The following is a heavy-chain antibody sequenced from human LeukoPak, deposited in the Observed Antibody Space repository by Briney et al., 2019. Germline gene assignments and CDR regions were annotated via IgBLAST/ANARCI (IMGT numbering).Heavy chain of an antibody. CDR1: GYTFTGYY. Sequence: ASVKVSCKASGYTFTGYYMHWVRQAPGQGLEWMGWINPNSGGTNYAQKFQGRVTMTRDTSISTAYMELSRLRSDDTAVYYCARDPISLDFWSGYPNWFDPWGQGTLVTVSS. D-gene: IGHD3-3*01. V-gene: IGHV1-2*02. CDR2: INPNSGGT. CDR3: ARDPISLDFWSGYPNWFDP. J-gene: IGHJ5*02.